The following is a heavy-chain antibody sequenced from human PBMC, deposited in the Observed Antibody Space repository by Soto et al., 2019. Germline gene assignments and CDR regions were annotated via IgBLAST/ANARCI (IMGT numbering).Heavy chain of an antibody. Sequence: PGGSLRLSCAASGFTFSDYYMSWIRQAPGKGLEWVSYISSSGSTIYYADSVKGRFTISRDNAKNSLYLQMNSLRAEDTAVYYCASGALYSSSWYRGNYYYGMDVWGQGTTVTVSS. V-gene: IGHV3-11*01. J-gene: IGHJ6*02. CDR3: ASGALYSSSWYRGNYYYGMDV. CDR1: GFTFSDYY. D-gene: IGHD6-13*01. CDR2: ISSSGSTI.